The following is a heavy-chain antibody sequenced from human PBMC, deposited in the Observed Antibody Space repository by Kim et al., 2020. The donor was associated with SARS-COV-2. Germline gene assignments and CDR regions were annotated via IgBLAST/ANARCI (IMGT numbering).Heavy chain of an antibody. V-gene: IGHV3-30*01. J-gene: IGHJ6*02. D-gene: IGHD2-2*01. Sequence: ADSVQGRFTISRDNSKNTLYLQMNSLRGGDMAVHYCARDSTSSGGRGMDGWGQGTTVTVSS. CDR3: ARDSTSSGGRGMDG.